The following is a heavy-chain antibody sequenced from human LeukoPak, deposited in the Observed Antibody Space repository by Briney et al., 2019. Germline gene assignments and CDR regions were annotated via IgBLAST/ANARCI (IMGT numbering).Heavy chain of an antibody. CDR1: GGSFSGYY. D-gene: IGHD6-19*01. Sequence: PSETLSLTCAVYGGSFSGYYWSWIRQPPGKGLEWIGEINHSGSTNYNPPLKSRVTISVDTSKNQFSLKLSSVTAADTAVYYCARGGWLEDAFDIWGQGTMVTVSS. CDR3: ARGGWLEDAFDI. J-gene: IGHJ3*02. V-gene: IGHV4-34*01. CDR2: INHSGST.